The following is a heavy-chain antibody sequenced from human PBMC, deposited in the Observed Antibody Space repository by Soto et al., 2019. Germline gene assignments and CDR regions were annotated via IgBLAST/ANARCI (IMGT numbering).Heavy chain of an antibody. CDR3: ASTTVETHYWYFDX. CDR1: GFTFSSYG. Sequence: QVQLVESGGGVVQPGRSLRLSCAASGFTFSSYGMHWVRQAPGKGLEWVAVISYDGSNKYYADSVKGRFTISRDNSKNTLYLQMNSLRAEDTAVYYCASTTVETHYWYFDXWGXGXXVTVSS. V-gene: IGHV3-30*03. CDR2: ISYDGSNK. D-gene: IGHD4-17*01. J-gene: IGHJ2*01.